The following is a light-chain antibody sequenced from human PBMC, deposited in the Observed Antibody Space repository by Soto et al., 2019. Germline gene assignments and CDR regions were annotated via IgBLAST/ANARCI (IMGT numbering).Light chain of an antibody. V-gene: IGKV3-11*01. CDR2: DAS. J-gene: IGKJ5*01. Sequence: EIVLTQSPATLSLSPGERATLSCRASQSVRSYLGWYQQRPGQAPRLLIYDASNRATGIPARFSGSGSGTDFTLTISSLEPEYFAVYYCQQGGTFGQGTRLEIK. CDR3: QQGGT. CDR1: QSVRSY.